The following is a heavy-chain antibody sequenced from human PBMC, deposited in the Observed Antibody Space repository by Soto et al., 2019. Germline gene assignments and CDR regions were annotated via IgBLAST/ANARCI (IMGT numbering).Heavy chain of an antibody. J-gene: IGHJ5*02. CDR3: AREVIAATGTIRWFDP. Sequence: LRLSCAASGFTFSRHWMHWVRQTPGKGPVWVSRINDDGSSTKYADSVKGRFTIARDNAKNTVFLQMSSLRAEDTAVYYCAREVIAATGTIRWFDPWGQGALVTVSS. CDR1: GFTFSRHW. CDR2: INDDGSST. V-gene: IGHV3-74*03. D-gene: IGHD6-25*01.